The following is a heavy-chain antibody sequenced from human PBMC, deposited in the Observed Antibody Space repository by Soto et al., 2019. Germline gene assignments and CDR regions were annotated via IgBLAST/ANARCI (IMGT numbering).Heavy chain of an antibody. V-gene: IGHV1-69*06. CDR1: GGTFSSYA. J-gene: IGHJ4*02. CDR2: IIPIFGTA. D-gene: IGHD3-22*01. Sequence: QVQLVQSGAEVKKPGSSVKVSCKASGGTFSSYAISWVRQAPGQGLEWMGGIIPIFGTANYAQKFQGRVTITADKATSTAYMELSSLRSEDTAVYYCARGVNPDSSGYYGEEDYWGQGTLVTVSS. CDR3: ARGVNPDSSGYYGEEDY.